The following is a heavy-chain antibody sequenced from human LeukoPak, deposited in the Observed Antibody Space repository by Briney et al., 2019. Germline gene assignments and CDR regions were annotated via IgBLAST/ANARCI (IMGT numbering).Heavy chain of an antibody. Sequence: PGGSLRLSCAASGFTFSSYSMNWVRQAPGKGLEWVSSISSSSSYIYYADSVKGRFTISRDNAKNSLYLQMNSLRAEDTAVYYCAKDRPPGIAVAAYDAFDIWGQGTMVTVSS. J-gene: IGHJ3*02. CDR3: AKDRPPGIAVAAYDAFDI. V-gene: IGHV3-21*04. CDR1: GFTFSSYS. D-gene: IGHD6-19*01. CDR2: ISSSSSYI.